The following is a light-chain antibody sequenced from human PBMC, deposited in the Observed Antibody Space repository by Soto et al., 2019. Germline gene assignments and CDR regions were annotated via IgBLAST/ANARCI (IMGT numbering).Light chain of an antibody. CDR1: SSDVGGYNY. CDR3: SSYTSSSLYV. V-gene: IGLV2-14*01. CDR2: DVS. Sequence: QSALTQPASVSGSPGQSITISCTGTSSDVGGYNYVSWHQQHPGKAPKLMIYDVSNRPSGVSNRFSGSKSGNTASLTISGLQAEDEADYYCSSYTSSSLYVFGTGTKVTVL. J-gene: IGLJ1*01.